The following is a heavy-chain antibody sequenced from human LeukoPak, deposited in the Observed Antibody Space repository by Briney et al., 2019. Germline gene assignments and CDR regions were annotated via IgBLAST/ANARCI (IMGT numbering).Heavy chain of an antibody. J-gene: IGHJ3*02. CDR3: ARDGYSYGYGAFDI. D-gene: IGHD5-18*01. V-gene: IGHV4-59*01. Sequence: SETLSLTCTVSGGSISSYYWSWIRQPPGKGLEWIGYIYYSGSTYYNPPLESRVTISVDTSKNQFSLKLSSVTTADTAVYYCARDGYSYGYGAFDIWGQGTMVTVSS. CDR2: IYYSGST. CDR1: GGSISSYY.